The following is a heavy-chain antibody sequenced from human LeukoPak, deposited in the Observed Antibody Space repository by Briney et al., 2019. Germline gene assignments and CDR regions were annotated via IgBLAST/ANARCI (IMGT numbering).Heavy chain of an antibody. J-gene: IGHJ5*02. CDR1: GGSISSGDYY. CDR3: AREFLVYSSSWHNWFDP. CDR2: IYYSGRT. Sequence: SETLSLTCTVSGGSISSGDYYWSWIRQPPGKGLEWIGYIYYSGRTYYNPSLKSRVTISVDTSKNQFSLKLSSVTAADTAVYYCAREFLVYSSSWHNWFDPWGQGTLVTVSS. V-gene: IGHV4-30-4*08. D-gene: IGHD6-13*01.